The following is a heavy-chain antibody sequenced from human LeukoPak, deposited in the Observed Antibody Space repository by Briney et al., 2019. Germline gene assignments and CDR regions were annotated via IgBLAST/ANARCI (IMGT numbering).Heavy chain of an antibody. CDR1: GFTFSDYY. Sequence: GGSLRLPCAAPGFTFSDYYMSWIRQVPGKGLEWVPYISSISSYTNYADSVKGRFTISRDNAKNSLYLQMNSLRAEDTAVYYCARSHCSGGSCPLDYWGQGNRVTVSS. V-gene: IGHV3-11*06. CDR2: ISSISSYT. J-gene: IGHJ4*02. D-gene: IGHD2-15*01. CDR3: ARSHCSGGSCPLDY.